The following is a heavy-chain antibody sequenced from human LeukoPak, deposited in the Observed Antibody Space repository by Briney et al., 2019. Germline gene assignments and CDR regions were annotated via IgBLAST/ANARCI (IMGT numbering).Heavy chain of an antibody. D-gene: IGHD5-12*01. CDR2: ISGSGGST. V-gene: IGHV3-23*01. J-gene: IGHJ4*02. CDR1: GFTFSSYA. Sequence: GGSLRLSCAASGFTFSSYAMSWVRQAPGKGLEWVSAISGSGGSTYYADSVKGRFTISRDNSKNTLYLQMNSLRAEDTAVYYCAKLPTVSGYDSSYFDYWGQGTLVTVSS. CDR3: AKLPTVSGYDSSYFDY.